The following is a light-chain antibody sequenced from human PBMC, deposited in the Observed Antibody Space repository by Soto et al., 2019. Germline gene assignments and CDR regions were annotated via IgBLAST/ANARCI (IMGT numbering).Light chain of an antibody. V-gene: IGLV2-11*01. J-gene: IGLJ1*01. CDR3: CSYAGSYTYV. CDR2: DVS. Sequence: QSALTQPRSVSGSPGQSVTISCTGPSSDVGGYNYVSWYQQHPGKASKLMIYDVSKRPSGVPDRFSGSKSGNTASLTISGLQAEDEADYYCCSYAGSYTYVFGTGTKLTVL. CDR1: SSDVGGYNY.